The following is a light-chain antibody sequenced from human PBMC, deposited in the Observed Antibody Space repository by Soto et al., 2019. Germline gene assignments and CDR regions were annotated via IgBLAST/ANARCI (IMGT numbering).Light chain of an antibody. CDR1: QGISSY. CDR3: QQYYSFWT. Sequence: AIRMTQSPSSLSASTGDRVTITCRASQGISSYLAWYQQKPGKAPKLLIYAASTLQSGVPSRFSGSGSGTDFTLTIGCLQSEDFATYYCQQYYSFWTFGQGTKVEIK. J-gene: IGKJ1*01. V-gene: IGKV1-8*01. CDR2: AAS.